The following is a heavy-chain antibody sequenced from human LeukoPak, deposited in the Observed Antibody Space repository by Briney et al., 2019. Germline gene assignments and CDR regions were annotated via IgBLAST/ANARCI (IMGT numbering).Heavy chain of an antibody. CDR3: ARDVYSNYAWFDP. J-gene: IGHJ5*02. V-gene: IGHV4-59*12. D-gene: IGHD4-11*01. Sequence: SETLSLTCTVSGGSISSYYWSWIRQPPGKGLEWIGYIYYSGSTNYNPSLKSRVTMSVDTSKNQFSLKLSSVTAADTAVYYCARDVYSNYAWFDPWGQGTLVTVSS. CDR1: GGSISSYY. CDR2: IYYSGST.